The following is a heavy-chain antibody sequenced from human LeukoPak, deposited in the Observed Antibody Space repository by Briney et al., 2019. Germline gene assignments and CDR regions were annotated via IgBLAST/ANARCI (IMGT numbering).Heavy chain of an antibody. Sequence: ASVKVSCKASGYTFTGYYMHWVRQAPGQGLEWMGWINPNSGGTNYAQKFQGRVTMTRDTSISTAYMELSRLRSDDTAVYYCARGDPFCSSTSCYMYYYMDVWGKGTTVTVSS. V-gene: IGHV1-2*02. CDR1: GYTFTGYY. D-gene: IGHD2-2*02. CDR2: INPNSGGT. CDR3: ARGDPFCSSTSCYMYYYMDV. J-gene: IGHJ6*03.